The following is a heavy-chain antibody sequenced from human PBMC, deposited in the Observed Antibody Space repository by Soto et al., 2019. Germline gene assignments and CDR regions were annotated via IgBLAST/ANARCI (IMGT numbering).Heavy chain of an antibody. D-gene: IGHD1-26*01. CDR3: ARDEGATDY. CDR1: GYTFTSYA. CDR2: INAGNGNT. Sequence: QVQLVQSGAEVKKPGASVKVSCKASGYTFTSYAMHWVRQAPGQRLEWMGWINAGNGNTKYSQKFQGRVTITRDTTASTAYMELSSLGSEATAVYYSARDEGATDYWGQGTLVTVSS. J-gene: IGHJ4*02. V-gene: IGHV1-3*01.